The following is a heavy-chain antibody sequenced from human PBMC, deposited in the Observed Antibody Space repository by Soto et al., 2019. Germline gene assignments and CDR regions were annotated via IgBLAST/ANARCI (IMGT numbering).Heavy chain of an antibody. J-gene: IGHJ4*02. CDR2: IIPIFGTA. CDR1: GGTFSSYA. CDR3: ARDRSITGTGGVFDY. V-gene: IGHV1-69*13. D-gene: IGHD1-20*01. Sequence: SVKVSCKASGGTFSSYAISWVRRAPGQGLEWMGGIIPIFGTANYAQKFQGRVTITADESTSTAYMELSSLRSEDTAVYYCARDRSITGTGGVFDYWGQGTLVTVSS.